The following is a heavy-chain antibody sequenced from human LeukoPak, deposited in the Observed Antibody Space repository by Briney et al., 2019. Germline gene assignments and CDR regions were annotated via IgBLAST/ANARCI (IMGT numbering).Heavy chain of an antibody. J-gene: IGHJ4*02. V-gene: IGHV3-23*01. CDR3: AKDPSMYSGDYIIR. CDR2: FSVSDATT. CDR1: GFTFSSYA. D-gene: IGHD4-17*01. Sequence: GGSLRLSCAVSGFTFSSYAMSWVRHAPGKRLEWVSGFSVSDATTYYTDSVKGRFTISRDNSKNTLYLQINSLRAEDTAVYYCAKDPSMYSGDYIIRWGQGTRVIVSS.